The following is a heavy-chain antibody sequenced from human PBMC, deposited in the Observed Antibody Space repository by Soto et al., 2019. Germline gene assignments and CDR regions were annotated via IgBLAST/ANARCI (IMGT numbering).Heavy chain of an antibody. CDR3: EREPTNYYYMDV. V-gene: IGHV1-69*08. Sequence: QVQLVQSGAEVKKPGSSVKVSCKASGGTFSSYTISWVRQAPGQGLEWMGRIIPILGIANYAQKFQGRVTITADKSTSTAYMELSSLRSEDTAVYYCEREPTNYYYMDVWGKGTTVTVS. CDR1: GGTFSSYT. CDR2: IIPILGIA. J-gene: IGHJ6*03.